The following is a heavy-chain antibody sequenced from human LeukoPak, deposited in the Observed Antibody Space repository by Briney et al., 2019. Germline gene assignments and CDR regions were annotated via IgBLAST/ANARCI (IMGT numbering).Heavy chain of an antibody. J-gene: IGHJ4*02. V-gene: IGHV3-30*18. CDR1: GFTFRNYG. CDR2: ISDDGSYK. Sequence: PGGSLRLSCAASGFTFRNYGMHCLRQAPGKGLEWVAVISDDGSYKNYADSVKGRFTISRDNSNNTLYLQMNSLRAEDTAVYYCAKEFDSSGFFDCWGQGHLVTVSS. D-gene: IGHD3-22*01. CDR3: AKEFDSSGFFDC.